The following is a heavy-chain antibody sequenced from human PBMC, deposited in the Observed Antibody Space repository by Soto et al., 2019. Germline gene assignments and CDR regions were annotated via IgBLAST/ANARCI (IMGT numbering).Heavy chain of an antibody. Sequence: ASVKVSCKDSGGLFSSFAISWVRQAPGQGLEWMGGIIPVFGTTNYAQKFQGRVTITADESTNTAYMELSSLTSDDTAMYYCARGGGPYVWFNEFWGQGTQVT. CDR2: IIPVFGTT. V-gene: IGHV1-69*13. CDR3: ARGGGPYVWFNEF. J-gene: IGHJ4*02. D-gene: IGHD3-16*01. CDR1: GGLFSSFA.